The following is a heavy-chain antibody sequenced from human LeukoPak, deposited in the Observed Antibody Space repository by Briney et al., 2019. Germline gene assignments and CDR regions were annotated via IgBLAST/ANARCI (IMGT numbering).Heavy chain of an antibody. Sequence: GGSLRPSCAASGFTFSSFAMGWVRQASGKGLEWVSAISGNSGGSTSYADSVKGRFTMSRDNFRNTLYLQMNSLRAEDTAVYYCAKREASGTYDSFDYWGQGALVTVSP. J-gene: IGHJ4*02. V-gene: IGHV3-23*01. CDR1: GFTFSSFA. CDR3: AKREASGTYDSFDY. D-gene: IGHD1-26*01. CDR2: ISGNSGGST.